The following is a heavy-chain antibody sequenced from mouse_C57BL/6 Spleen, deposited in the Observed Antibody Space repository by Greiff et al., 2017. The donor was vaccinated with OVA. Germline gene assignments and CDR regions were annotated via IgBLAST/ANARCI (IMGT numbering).Heavy chain of an antibody. CDR1: GYSFTGYY. D-gene: IGHD4-1*01. Sequence: VQLQQSGPELVKPGASVKISCKASGYSFTGYYMNWVKQSPEKSLEWIGEINPSTGGTTYNQKFKAKATLTVDKSSSTAYMQLKSLTSEDSAVYYCARRTGTSDFDYWGQGTTLTVSS. CDR2: INPSTGGT. J-gene: IGHJ2*01. V-gene: IGHV1-42*01. CDR3: ARRTGTSDFDY.